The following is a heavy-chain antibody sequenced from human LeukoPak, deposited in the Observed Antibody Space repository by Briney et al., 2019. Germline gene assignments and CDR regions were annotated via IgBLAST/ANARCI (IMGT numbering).Heavy chain of an antibody. CDR3: AREGYYYDSSGYIPPYYFDY. CDR1: GFTFSSYS. D-gene: IGHD3-22*01. CDR2: ISSSSSYI. Sequence: PGGSLRLSCAASGFTFSSYSMNWVRQARGKGLEWVSSISSSSSYIYYADSVKGRFTISRDNAKNSLYLQMNRLRAEDTAVYYCAREGYYYDSSGYIPPYYFDYWGQGTLVTVSS. V-gene: IGHV3-21*01. J-gene: IGHJ4*02.